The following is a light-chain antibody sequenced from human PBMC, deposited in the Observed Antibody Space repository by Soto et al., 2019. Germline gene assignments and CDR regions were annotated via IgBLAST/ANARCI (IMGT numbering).Light chain of an antibody. CDR2: ASY. J-gene: IGKJ4*02. CDR1: QGIGTY. CDR3: QPVDSYPRT. Sequence: DIQMTQSPSSVPAAGGGRVNVTCRASQGIGTYLVWYQQKSGKAPTVLIYASYTLQTGVTSRFSGSGSGTDFSITISSLHPEDVATYYCQPVDSYPRTVGPGTKVEIK. V-gene: IGKV1-9*01.